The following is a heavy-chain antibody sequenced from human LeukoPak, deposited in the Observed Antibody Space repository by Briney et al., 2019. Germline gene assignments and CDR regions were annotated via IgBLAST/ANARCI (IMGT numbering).Heavy chain of an antibody. J-gene: IGHJ6*03. CDR2: ISAYNGNT. V-gene: IGHV1-18*01. Sequence: ASVKVSCKASGYTFTNYGISWVRQAPGQGLEWMGWISAYNGNTNYAQKLQGRVTMTTDTSTSTVYMELRSLRSDDTAVYYCARAGDIVVVAVTGAGYYYMDVWGKGTTVTVSS. CDR3: ARAGDIVVVAVTGAGYYYMDV. D-gene: IGHD2-2*01. CDR1: GYTFTNYG.